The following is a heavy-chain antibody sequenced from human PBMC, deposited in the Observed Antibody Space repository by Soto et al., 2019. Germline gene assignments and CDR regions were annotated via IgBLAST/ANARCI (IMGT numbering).Heavy chain of an antibody. CDR3: ARTTAVPNTLRSRYFFDY. Sequence: QVQLQESGPGLLKPSETLSLTCSVSGGSVSDKTYYWSWIRQPPGKRREWIGYVYYSGTTNYNPSLKSRVTLSVDLSKNRFSLRLSSVTTADTALYSCARTTAVPNTLRSRYFFDYWGQGTLVTVSS. J-gene: IGHJ4*02. CDR1: GGSVSDKTYY. V-gene: IGHV4-61*01. CDR2: VYYSGTT. D-gene: IGHD4-17*01.